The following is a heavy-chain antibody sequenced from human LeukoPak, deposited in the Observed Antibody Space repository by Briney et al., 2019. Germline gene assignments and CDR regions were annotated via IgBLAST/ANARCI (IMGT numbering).Heavy chain of an antibody. J-gene: IGHJ4*02. V-gene: IGHV4-61*02. Sequence: SETLSLTCTVSGGSTSSGSYYWSWIRQPAGKGLEWIGRIYTSGSTNYNPSLKSRVTISVDTSKNQFSLKLSSVTAADTAVYYCARTEYSGSYYVTNYWGQGTLVTVSS. CDR2: IYTSGST. CDR3: ARTEYSGSYYVTNY. D-gene: IGHD1-26*01. CDR1: GGSTSSGSYY.